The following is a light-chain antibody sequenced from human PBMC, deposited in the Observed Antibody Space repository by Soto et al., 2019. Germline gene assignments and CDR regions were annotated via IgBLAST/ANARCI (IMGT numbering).Light chain of an antibody. V-gene: IGLV2-14*01. J-gene: IGLJ1*01. CDR2: DVS. CDR3: CSYTRSGTLI. Sequence: QSVLTQPASGSGSPGQSITISCVGTSSDIGDYNYVSWYQQHPGKVPKVIIYDVSNRPSGVSYRFSATKSGNTASLTISGLQPGDEADSYCCSYTRSGTLIFGTGTKVTVL. CDR1: SSDIGDYNY.